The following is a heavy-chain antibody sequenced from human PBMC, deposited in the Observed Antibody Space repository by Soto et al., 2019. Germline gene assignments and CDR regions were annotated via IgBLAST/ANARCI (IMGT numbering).Heavy chain of an antibody. V-gene: IGHV1-69*13. CDR2: IIPIFGTA. D-gene: IGHD4-17*01. J-gene: IGHJ6*02. CDR3: ARDDYGDYDYYYGMDV. Sequence: GASVKVSCKASGGTFSRYAINWVRQAPGQGLEWMGGIIPIFGTANYAQEFQGRVTITADESTSTAYMELSSLRSEDTAVYYCARDDYGDYDYYYGMDVWGQGTTVTVSS. CDR1: GGTFSRYA.